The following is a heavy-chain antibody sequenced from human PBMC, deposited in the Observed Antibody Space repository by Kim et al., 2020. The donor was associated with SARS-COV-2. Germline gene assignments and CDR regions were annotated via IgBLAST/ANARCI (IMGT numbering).Heavy chain of an antibody. J-gene: IGHJ4*02. CDR3: ARGSSSGLAH. Sequence: ASVKVSCKASGYTFTNNAIHWVRQAPGQGLECLGCINAANGDATYSQKFQGRVAITRDTSASTAYMELSSLISEDTAVYYCARGSSSGLAHWGQGTLVTVSS. CDR1: GYTFTNNA. CDR2: INAANGDA. V-gene: IGHV1-3*01. D-gene: IGHD6-6*01.